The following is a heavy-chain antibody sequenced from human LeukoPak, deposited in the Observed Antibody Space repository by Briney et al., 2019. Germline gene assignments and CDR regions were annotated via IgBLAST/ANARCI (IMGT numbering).Heavy chain of an antibody. V-gene: IGHV4-4*07. J-gene: IGHJ4*02. CDR1: GGSISSYY. CDR3: ARDYYDSNGYYIL. D-gene: IGHD3-22*01. Sequence: PSETLSLTCTVSGGSISSYYWSWLRQPAGNGLEWIGRIYTSGSTNYNPSLKSRVTISVDKSKNQFSLKLSSVTAADTAVYYCARDYYDSNGYYILWGQGTLVSVSS. CDR2: IYTSGST.